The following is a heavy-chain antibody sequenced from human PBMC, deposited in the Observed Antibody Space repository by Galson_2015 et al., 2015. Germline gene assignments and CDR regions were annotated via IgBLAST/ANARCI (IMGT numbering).Heavy chain of an antibody. CDR3: ALYPNCGGDCYSPHYGMDV. Sequence: SVKVSCKASGGTFSSYAISWVRQAPGQGLEWMGGIIPIFGTANYAQKFQGRVTITADESTSTAYMELSSLRSEDTAVYYCALYPNCGGDCYSPHYGMDVWGQGTTVTVSS. V-gene: IGHV1-69*13. J-gene: IGHJ6*02. CDR2: IIPIFGTA. D-gene: IGHD2-21*02. CDR1: GGTFSSYA.